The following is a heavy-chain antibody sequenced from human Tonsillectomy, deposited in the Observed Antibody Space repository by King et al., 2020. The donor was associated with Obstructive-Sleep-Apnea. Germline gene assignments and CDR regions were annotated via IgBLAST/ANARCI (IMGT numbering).Heavy chain of an antibody. CDR1: GFTFSSYG. CDR2: IWYDGSNK. V-gene: IGHV3-33*01. CDR3: ASDVVVVVVAARTVYFDY. J-gene: IGHJ4*02. D-gene: IGHD2-15*01. Sequence: VQLVESGGGVVQPGRSLRLSCAASGFTFSSYGMHWVRQAPGKGLEWGAVIWYDGSNKYYADSVKGRFTISRDNTKNTLYLQMNSLRAEDTAVYYCASDVVVVVVAARTVYFDYWGQGTLVTVSS.